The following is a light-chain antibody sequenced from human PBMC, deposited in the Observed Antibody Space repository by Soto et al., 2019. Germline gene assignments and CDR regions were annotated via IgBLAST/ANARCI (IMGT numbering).Light chain of an antibody. J-gene: IGLJ1*01. Sequence: QSALTQPASVSGSPGQSITISCTGTSSDVGGYNYVSWYQQHPGKAPKLMIYDVSNRPSGVSNRFSGSKSGNTASLTISGLQAEAEADYYCRSYTSSSTSVFGTGTKLTVL. CDR3: RSYTSSSTSV. V-gene: IGLV2-14*01. CDR2: DVS. CDR1: SSDVGGYNY.